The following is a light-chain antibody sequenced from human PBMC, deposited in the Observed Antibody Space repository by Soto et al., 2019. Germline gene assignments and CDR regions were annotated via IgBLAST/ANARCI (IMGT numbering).Light chain of an antibody. J-gene: IGKJ1*01. Sequence: DIQITQSPSTLSGSVGDRVTIPCRASQTISSWLAWYQQKKGKAPKLLIYKASTLKSGVPSRFRGSGSGTEFTLTISRLQPDDFATYYCQHYNSYSEAFGQGTKVDIK. CDR3: QHYNSYSEA. CDR2: KAS. CDR1: QTISSW. V-gene: IGKV1-5*03.